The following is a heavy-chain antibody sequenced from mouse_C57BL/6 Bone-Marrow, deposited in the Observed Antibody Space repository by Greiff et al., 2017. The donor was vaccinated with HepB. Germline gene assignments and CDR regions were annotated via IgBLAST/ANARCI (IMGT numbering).Heavy chain of an antibody. J-gene: IGHJ2*01. CDR1: GYTFTSYT. CDR2: INPSSGYT. V-gene: IGHV1-4*01. Sequence: VQRVESGAELARPGASVKMSCKASGYTFTSYTMHWVKQRPGQGLEWIGYINPSSGYTKYNQKFKDKATLTADKSSSTAYMQLSSLTSEDSAVYYCARVYGNYLFDYWGQGTTLTVSS. CDR3: ARVYGNYLFDY. D-gene: IGHD2-10*02.